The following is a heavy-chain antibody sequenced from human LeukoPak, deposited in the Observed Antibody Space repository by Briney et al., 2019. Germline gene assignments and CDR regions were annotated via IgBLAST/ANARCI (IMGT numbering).Heavy chain of an antibody. CDR1: GFTFSYYC. CDR3: ARGPY. J-gene: IGHJ4*02. V-gene: IGHV3-7*01. CDR2: IKEDGSEI. Sequence: GGSLRLSCAASGFTFSYYCMSWVRQAPGKGLEWVANIKEDGSEIYYVDSVKGRFTISRDNAKNSLYLQMNSLRAEDTAIYYCARGPYWGQGTLVTVSS.